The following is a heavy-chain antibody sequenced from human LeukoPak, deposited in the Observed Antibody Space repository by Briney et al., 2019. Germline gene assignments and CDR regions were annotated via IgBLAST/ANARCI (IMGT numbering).Heavy chain of an antibody. D-gene: IGHD6-13*01. CDR2: ISGSGGST. V-gene: IGHV3-23*01. CDR1: GFTFSSYG. Sequence: GGSLRLSCAASGFTFSSYGMSWVRQAPGKGLEWVSAISGSGGSTYYADSVKGRFTISRDNSKNTLYLQMNSLRAEDTAVYYCAKVGSSSSWSPFDYWGQGTLVTVSS. CDR3: AKVGSSSSWSPFDY. J-gene: IGHJ4*02.